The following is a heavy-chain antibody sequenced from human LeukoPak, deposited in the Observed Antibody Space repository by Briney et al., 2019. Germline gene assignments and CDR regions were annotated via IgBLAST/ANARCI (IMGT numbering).Heavy chain of an antibody. CDR2: IYYSGST. CDR3: AGGGGYNYRYFQH. J-gene: IGHJ1*01. Sequence: SETLSLTCTVSGGSISSGDYYWSWIRQPPGKGLEWIGYIYYSGSTYYNPSLKSRVTISVDTSKNQFSLKLSSVTAADMAVYYCAGGGGYNYRYFQHWGQGTLVTVSS. V-gene: IGHV4-30-4*02. CDR1: GGSISSGDYY. D-gene: IGHD5-24*01.